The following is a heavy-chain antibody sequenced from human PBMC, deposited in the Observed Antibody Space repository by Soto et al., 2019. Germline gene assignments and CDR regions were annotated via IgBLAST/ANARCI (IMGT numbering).Heavy chain of an antibody. Sequence: GGSLRLSCAASGFTFSSYAMHWVRQAPGKGLEWVAVISYDGSNKYYADSVKGRFTISRDNSKNTLYLQMNSLRAEDTAVYYCARDELMITFGGVIVTASYYFDYWGQGTLVTVS. CDR3: ARDELMITFGGVIVTASYYFDY. CDR1: GFTFSSYA. V-gene: IGHV3-30-3*01. CDR2: ISYDGSNK. J-gene: IGHJ4*02. D-gene: IGHD3-16*02.